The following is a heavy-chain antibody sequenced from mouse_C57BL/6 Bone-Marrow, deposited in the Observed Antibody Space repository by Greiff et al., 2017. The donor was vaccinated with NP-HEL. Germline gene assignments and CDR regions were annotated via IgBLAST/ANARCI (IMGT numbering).Heavy chain of an antibody. J-gene: IGHJ1*03. V-gene: IGHV2-5*01. CDR2: IWRGGST. CDR3: AKDYGSSYFWYFDV. D-gene: IGHD1-1*01. Sequence: VKLVESGPGLVQPSQSLSITCTVSGFSLTSYGVHWVRQSPGKGLEWLGVIWRGGSTDYNAAFMSRLSITKDNSKSQVFFKMNSLQADDTAIYYCAKDYGSSYFWYFDVWGTGTTVTVSS. CDR1: GFSLTSYG.